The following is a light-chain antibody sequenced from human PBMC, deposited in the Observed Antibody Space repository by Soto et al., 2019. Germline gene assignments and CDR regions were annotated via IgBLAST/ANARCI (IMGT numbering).Light chain of an antibody. CDR2: GAS. CDR3: QQYGSSLPWT. J-gene: IGKJ1*01. Sequence: EIVLTQSPGTLSSSPGERATLSCRASQSVSSSYLAWYQQKHGQAPRLLIYGASNRATGIPDRFSGSGSGTDFPLTISRLEPEDFAVYYCQQYGSSLPWTFGQGTKVEIK. CDR1: QSVSSSY. V-gene: IGKV3-20*01.